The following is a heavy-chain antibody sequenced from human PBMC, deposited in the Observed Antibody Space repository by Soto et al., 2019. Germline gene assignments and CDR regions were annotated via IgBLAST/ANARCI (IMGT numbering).Heavy chain of an antibody. CDR2: INHSGST. CDR3: ARGSELLWFGDKGEGGAFDI. D-gene: IGHD3-10*01. J-gene: IGHJ3*02. CDR1: GGSFSGYY. Sequence: SATLSLTCAVYGGSFSGYYWSWIRQPPGKGLEWIGEINHSGSTNYNPSLKSRVTISVDTSKNQFSLKLSSVTAADTAVYYFARGSELLWFGDKGEGGAFDIWGQGTMVTVSS. V-gene: IGHV4-34*01.